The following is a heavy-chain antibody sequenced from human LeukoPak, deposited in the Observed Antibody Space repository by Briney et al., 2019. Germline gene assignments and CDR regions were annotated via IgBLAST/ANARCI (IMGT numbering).Heavy chain of an antibody. V-gene: IGHV1-2*02. CDR2: INPNSGGT. J-gene: IGHJ4*02. CDR3: ARDPSENVWSGYGDY. D-gene: IGHD3-3*01. Sequence: ASVKVSCKASGYTFTGYYMHWVRQAPGQGLEWMGWINPNSGGTNYAQKFQGRVTMTRDTSISTAYMELSRLRSDDTAVYYCARDPSENVWSGYGDYWGQGTLVTVSS. CDR1: GYTFTGYY.